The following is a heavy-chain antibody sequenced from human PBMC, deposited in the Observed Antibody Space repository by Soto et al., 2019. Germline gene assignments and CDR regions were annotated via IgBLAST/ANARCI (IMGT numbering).Heavy chain of an antibody. Sequence: QVQLVQSGAEVKKPGSSVKVSCKASGGTFSSYTISWVRQAPGQGLEWRGRIIPILGIANYAQKFQGRVTIAADKSTSTAYMELSSLRSEDTAVYVCARYIYMATGDDWGQGTLVTVSS. CDR2: IIPILGIA. J-gene: IGHJ4*02. CDR1: GGTFSSYT. D-gene: IGHD3-10*01. V-gene: IGHV1-69*02. CDR3: ARYIYMATGDD.